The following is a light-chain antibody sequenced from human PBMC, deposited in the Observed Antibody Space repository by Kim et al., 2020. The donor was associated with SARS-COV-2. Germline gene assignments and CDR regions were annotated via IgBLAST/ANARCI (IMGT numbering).Light chain of an antibody. CDR2: SAS. J-gene: IGKJ2*03. CDR1: QSINIF. V-gene: IGKV1-17*03. Sequence: DIQMTQSPSTMSTSVGARVSITCRASQSINIFLAWFQQKPGKVPKRLIYSASSLQSGVPSRFSGSGSGTEFTLTISSLQPEDSATYYCLQHQNLPYRFGQRTKLEI. CDR3: LQHQNLPYR.